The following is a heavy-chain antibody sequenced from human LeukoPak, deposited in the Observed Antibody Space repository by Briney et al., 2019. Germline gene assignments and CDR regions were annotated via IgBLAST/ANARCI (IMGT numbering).Heavy chain of an antibody. CDR1: GGSISSYY. CDR2: IYYSGST. V-gene: IGHV4-59*01. J-gene: IGHJ4*02. CDR3: AAVSYYYENYFDH. D-gene: IGHD3-22*01. Sequence: PSETLSLTCSVSGGSISSYYWSWLRQPPGKGLEWIGYIYYSGSTNYNPPLKSRVTISVDTSKNQFSLELSSVTAADTAVYYCAAVSYYYENYFDHWGQGTLVTVSS.